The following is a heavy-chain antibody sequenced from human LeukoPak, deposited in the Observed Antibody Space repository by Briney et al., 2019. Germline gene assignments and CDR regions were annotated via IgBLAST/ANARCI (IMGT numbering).Heavy chain of an antibody. CDR2: INTNTGNP. CDR3: AREAYSSGSYHFDY. D-gene: IGHD3-10*01. CDR1: GYTFTSYA. V-gene: IGHV7-4-1*02. Sequence: ASVKVSCKASGYTFTSYAMNWVRQAPGQGLEWMGWINTNTGNPMYAQGFTGRFVFSLDTSVSTAYLQISSLEAEDTAIYYCAREAYSSGSYHFDYWGQGTLVTASS. J-gene: IGHJ4*02.